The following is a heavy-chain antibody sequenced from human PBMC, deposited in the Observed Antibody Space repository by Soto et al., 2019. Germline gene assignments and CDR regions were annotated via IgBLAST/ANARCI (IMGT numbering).Heavy chain of an antibody. CDR3: ERLVTGTQYYFDL. CDR1: GASVSSISHS. V-gene: IGHV4-39*02. J-gene: IGHJ4*02. CDR2: IFYNGIA. D-gene: IGHD1-1*01. Sequence: XGTLALICTVRGASVSSISHSGGWIRQSPGQGLEWIGNIFYNGIAYYNPSLKSRVTISADTSKNHFSLKLRSVTVADTAVYSCERLVTGTQYYFDLWGQRSLVTVSS.